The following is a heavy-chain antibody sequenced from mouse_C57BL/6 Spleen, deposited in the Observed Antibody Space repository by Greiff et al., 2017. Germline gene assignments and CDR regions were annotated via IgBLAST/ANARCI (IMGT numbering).Heavy chain of an antibody. Sequence: QVQLQQSGAELVKPGASVKISCKASGYAFSSYWMNWVKQRPGKGLEWIGQICPGDGDTNYNGKFKGKGTLTAAKASSPAYMQLSSLTSEDSAVYFCARLGDDYSWFAYWGQGTLVTVSA. V-gene: IGHV1-80*01. J-gene: IGHJ3*01. D-gene: IGHD2-4*01. CDR3: ARLGDDYSWFAY. CDR1: GYAFSSYW. CDR2: ICPGDGDT.